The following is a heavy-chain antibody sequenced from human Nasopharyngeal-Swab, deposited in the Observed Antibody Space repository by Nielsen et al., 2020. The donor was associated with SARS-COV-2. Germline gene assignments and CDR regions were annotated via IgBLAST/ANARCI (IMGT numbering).Heavy chain of an antibody. CDR3: ARLDPSVVAATKASYYFDY. J-gene: IGHJ4*02. Sequence: WIRQPPGKGLEWIGYIYYSGSTYYNPSLKSRVTISVDTSKNQFSLKLSSVTAADTAVYYCARLDPSVVAATKASYYFDYWGQGTLVTVSS. CDR2: IYYSGST. V-gene: IGHV4-31*02. D-gene: IGHD2-15*01.